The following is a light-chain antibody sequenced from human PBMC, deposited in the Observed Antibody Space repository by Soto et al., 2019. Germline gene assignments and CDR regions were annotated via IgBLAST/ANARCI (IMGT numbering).Light chain of an antibody. J-gene: IGLJ1*01. V-gene: IGLV2-14*01. Sequence: QSVLTQPASVYGSPGQSITISCTGTSSDVGGYNSVSWYRQDPGKAPKLIIYDVTYRPSGVSNRFSGSKSGNTASLTISGLQSEDEADYHCSSFTSSITYVFGTGTKVTVL. CDR1: SSDVGGYNS. CDR3: SSFTSSITYV. CDR2: DVT.